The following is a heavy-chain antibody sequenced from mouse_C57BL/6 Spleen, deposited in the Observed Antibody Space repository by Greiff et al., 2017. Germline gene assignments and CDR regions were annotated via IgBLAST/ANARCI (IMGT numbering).Heavy chain of an antibody. Sequence: EVKLMESGGDLVKPGGSLKLSCAASGFTFSSYGMSWVRQTPDKRLEWVATISSGGSYTYYPDSVKGRFTISRDNAKNTLYLQMSSLKSEDTAMYYCARHGSYYESYAMDYWGQGTSVTVSS. CDR3: ARHGSYYESYAMDY. CDR1: GFTFSSYG. CDR2: ISSGGSYT. V-gene: IGHV5-6*01. J-gene: IGHJ4*01. D-gene: IGHD2-12*01.